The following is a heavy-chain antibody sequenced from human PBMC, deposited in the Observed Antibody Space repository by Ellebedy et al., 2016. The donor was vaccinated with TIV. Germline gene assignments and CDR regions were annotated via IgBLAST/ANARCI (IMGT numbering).Heavy chain of an antibody. Sequence: GESLKISXAASGFTFNSYAMNWVRQAPGKGLEWASALSGSGGTTYYADSVKGRFTISRDNSKNTLYLQMNSLRAEDTAVYYCAKGDDYWSGYSDYYYCMDVWGKGTTVTVAS. CDR2: LSGSGGTT. CDR1: GFTFNSYA. J-gene: IGHJ6*03. CDR3: AKGDDYWSGYSDYYYCMDV. V-gene: IGHV3-23*01. D-gene: IGHD3-3*01.